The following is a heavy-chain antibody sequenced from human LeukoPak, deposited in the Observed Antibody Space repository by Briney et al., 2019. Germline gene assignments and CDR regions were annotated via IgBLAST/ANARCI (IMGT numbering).Heavy chain of an antibody. CDR2: ISVYSGNT. CDR3: ARDYYDTSGYFHGSNY. V-gene: IGHV1-18*01. D-gene: IGHD3-22*01. CDR1: GYTFTSYA. J-gene: IGHJ4*02. Sequence: ASVKVSCKASGYTFTSYAITWVRQAPGQGLGWMGWISVYSGNTHYAQKLQGRVTMTTDTSTATAYMELRSLRSDDTAVYYCARDYYDTSGYFHGSNYWGQGTLVTVSS.